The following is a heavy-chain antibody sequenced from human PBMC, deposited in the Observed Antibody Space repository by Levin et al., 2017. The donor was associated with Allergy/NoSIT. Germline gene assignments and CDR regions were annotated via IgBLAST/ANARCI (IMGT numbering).Heavy chain of an antibody. Sequence: GGSLRLSCAASGFTFSDYYMSWIRQAPGKGLEWVSYISSSSSYTNYADSVKGRFTISRDNAKNSLYLQMNSLRAEDTAVYYCARGYSSGWYWTDGLHFFDYWGQGTLVTVSS. D-gene: IGHD6-19*01. J-gene: IGHJ4*02. CDR1: GFTFSDYY. CDR2: ISSSSSYT. CDR3: ARGYSSGWYWTDGLHFFDY. V-gene: IGHV3-11*03.